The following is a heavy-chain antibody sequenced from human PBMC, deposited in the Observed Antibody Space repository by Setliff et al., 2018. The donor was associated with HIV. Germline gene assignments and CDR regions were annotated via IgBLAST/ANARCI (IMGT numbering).Heavy chain of an antibody. CDR1: RGSISRYY. CDR2: IYYTGTT. V-gene: IGHV4-59*01. Sequence: SETLSXTCTVSRGSISRYYWSWIRQPPGKGLEWIGYIYYTGTTKYNPSLKSRVTMSVDTSKNQLSLKLSSLTAADTAVYYCARDRPPSTVDMLGAFDRWGQGTMVTVSS. D-gene: IGHD4-17*01. J-gene: IGHJ3*02. CDR3: ARDRPPSTVDMLGAFDR.